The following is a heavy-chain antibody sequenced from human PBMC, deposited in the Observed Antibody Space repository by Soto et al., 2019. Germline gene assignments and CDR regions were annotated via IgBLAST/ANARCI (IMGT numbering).Heavy chain of an antibody. CDR1: GGSISTGFYY. J-gene: IGHJ4*02. Sequence: SETLSLTCTVSGGSISTGFYYWDWIRQPPGKGLQWIGSIYYSGSTCYNPSLKSRVTISVDTSKNQFSLKLSSVTAADTAVYYCARHNIEVETGQLVGVFDCWGQGTLVTV. CDR2: IYYSGST. CDR3: ARHNIEVETGQLVGVFDC. V-gene: IGHV4-39*01. D-gene: IGHD6-13*01.